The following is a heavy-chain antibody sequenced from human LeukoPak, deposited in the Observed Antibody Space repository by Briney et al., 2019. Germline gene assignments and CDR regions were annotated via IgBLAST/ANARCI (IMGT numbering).Heavy chain of an antibody. V-gene: IGHV3-30-3*01. Sequence: GGSLRLSCAASGFTFTSYAMHWVRQAPGKGLEWVAVISYDGSNKYYADSVKGRFTISRDNSKNTLYLQMNSLRAEDTAVYYCASPHMVRGVIIDYFDYWGQGTLVTVSS. D-gene: IGHD3-10*01. CDR2: ISYDGSNK. CDR3: ASPHMVRGVIIDYFDY. CDR1: GFTFTSYA. J-gene: IGHJ4*02.